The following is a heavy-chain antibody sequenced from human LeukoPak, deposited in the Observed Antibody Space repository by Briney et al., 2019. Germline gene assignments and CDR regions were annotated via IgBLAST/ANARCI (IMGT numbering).Heavy chain of an antibody. J-gene: IGHJ4*02. Sequence: QPGRSLRLSCAASGFTFSSYGMHWVRQAPGKGLEWVAVIWYDGSNKYYADSVKGRFTISRDNSKNTLHLQMNSLRAEDTAAYYCARWGHYDSSGYCDYWGQGTLVTVSS. CDR3: ARWGHYDSSGYCDY. CDR1: GFTFSSYG. V-gene: IGHV3-33*01. D-gene: IGHD3-22*01. CDR2: IWYDGSNK.